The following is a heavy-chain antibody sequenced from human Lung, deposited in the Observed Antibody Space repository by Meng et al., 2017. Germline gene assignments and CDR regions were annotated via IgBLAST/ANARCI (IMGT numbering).Heavy chain of an antibody. CDR1: GGSFGDYY. V-gene: IGHV4-34*01. J-gene: IGHJ4*02. D-gene: IGHD4-11*01. CDR2: INHSGST. Sequence: QVQLQQWGEGRVKPSATLSINCVLAGGSFGDYYWSWHRQHPGKGLEWSGEINHSGSTNYNPSLESRATISVDTSQNNLSLKLSSVTAADSAVYYCARGPTTMAHDFDYWGQGTLVTVSS. CDR3: ARGPTTMAHDFDY.